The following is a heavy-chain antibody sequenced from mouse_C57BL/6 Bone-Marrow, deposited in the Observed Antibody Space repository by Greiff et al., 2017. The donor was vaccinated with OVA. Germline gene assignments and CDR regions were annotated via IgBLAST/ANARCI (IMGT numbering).Heavy chain of an antibody. CDR2: IRLKSDNYAT. Sequence: EVKVEESGGGLVQPGGSMKLSCVASGFTFSNYWMNWVRQSPEKVLEWVAQIRLKSDNYATHYAESVKGRFTISRDDSKSIVYLQMNNLRAVDTGMYYCTDVIITTVVAGDYFDYWGQGTTLTVSS. CDR1: GFTFSNYW. J-gene: IGHJ2*01. V-gene: IGHV6-3*01. D-gene: IGHD1-1*01. CDR3: TDVIITTVVAGDYFDY.